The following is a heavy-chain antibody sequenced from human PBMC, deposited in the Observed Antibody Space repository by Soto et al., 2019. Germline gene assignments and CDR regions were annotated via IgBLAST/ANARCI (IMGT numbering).Heavy chain of an antibody. J-gene: IGHJ4*02. CDR2: ISYDGSNK. D-gene: IGHD3-22*01. CDR1: GFTFSSYA. V-gene: IGHV3-30-3*01. CDR3: ARAYYYDSSSHGSEFDY. Sequence: QTGGSLRLSCAASGFTFSSYAMHWVRQSPGKGLEWVAVISYDGSNKYYADSVKGRFTISRDNSKNTLYLQMNSLRAEDTAVYYCARAYYYDSSSHGSEFDYWGQGTLVTVSS.